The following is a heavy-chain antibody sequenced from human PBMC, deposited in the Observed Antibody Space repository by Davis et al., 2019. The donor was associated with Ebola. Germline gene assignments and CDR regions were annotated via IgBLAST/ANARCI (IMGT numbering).Heavy chain of an antibody. CDR2: ISSSGSTT. V-gene: IGHV3-11*01. CDR1: GFTFSDYY. CDR3: ARGGSGGSWNPYYYYGMDV. J-gene: IGHJ6*02. Sequence: GESLKISCAASGFTFSDYYMSWIRQAPGKGLEWVSYISSSGSTTYYADSVKGRFTISRDNAKNSLYLQMNSLRAEDTAVYYCARGGSGGSWNPYYYYGMDVWGQGTTVTVSS. D-gene: IGHD2-15*01.